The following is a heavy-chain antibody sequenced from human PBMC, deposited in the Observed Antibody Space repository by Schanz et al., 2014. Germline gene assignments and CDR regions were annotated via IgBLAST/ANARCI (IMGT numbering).Heavy chain of an antibody. D-gene: IGHD3-10*01. CDR2: LFYGGSK. CDR1: GGSISDSGAY. J-gene: IGHJ4*02. CDR3: ARHNRVWFGKEGC. Sequence: QVQLQESGPGLVKSSETLSLTCTVSGGSISDSGAYWGWFRQTPGKGLEWIANLFYGGSKYYNPSFESRVTISVDGSNNQYSLSLGSVTAADTGVYYCARHNRVWFGKEGCWGQGTLVTVSS. V-gene: IGHV4-39*01.